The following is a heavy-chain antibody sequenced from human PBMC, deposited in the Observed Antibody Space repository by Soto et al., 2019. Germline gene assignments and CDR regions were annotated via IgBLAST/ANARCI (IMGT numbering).Heavy chain of an antibody. D-gene: IGHD3-16*01. Sequence: QMQLQESGPGLVKPSETLSLSCNVSGGSLTSTTYFWGWVRQPPGKGLEWIGRIFYSGNSYYNPSLKSRVTISVDTSKNQFSLRLRSVTAADAAVYFCACGDVVGHIMDIGGQGTTVTVSS. CDR2: IFYSGNS. V-gene: IGHV4-39*01. CDR1: GGSLTSTTYF. CDR3: ACGDVVGHIMDI. J-gene: IGHJ6*02.